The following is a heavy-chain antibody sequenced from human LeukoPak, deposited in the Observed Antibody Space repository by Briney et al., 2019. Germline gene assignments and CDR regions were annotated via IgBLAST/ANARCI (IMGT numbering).Heavy chain of an antibody. CDR2: TYGDGST. D-gene: IGHD2-15*01. CDR3: ASSGGCHRNWYFDL. J-gene: IGHJ2*01. Sequence: PGGSLRLSCAASGFTLSGNYMTWVRQAPGKGLEWVSVTYGDGSTSYADSVKDRFTISRDISKNTCFLPLNNLGAEDTAAYYCASSGGCHRNWYFDLWGRGTLVTVSS. V-gene: IGHV3-66*01. CDR1: GFTLSGNY.